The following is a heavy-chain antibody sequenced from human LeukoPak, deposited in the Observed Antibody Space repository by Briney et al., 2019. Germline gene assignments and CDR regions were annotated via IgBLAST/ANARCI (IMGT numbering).Heavy chain of an antibody. CDR2: IYYSGST. CDR1: GGSLSSGGYY. Sequence: TLSLTCTVSGGSLSSGGYYWSWIRQHPGKGLEWIGYIYYSGSTYYNPSLKSRVTISVDTSKNQFSLKLSSVTAADTAVYYCARVRFYSVPAAVSYYFDYWGQGTLVTVSS. J-gene: IGHJ4*02. D-gene: IGHD2-2*01. CDR3: ARVRFYSVPAAVSYYFDY. V-gene: IGHV4-31*03.